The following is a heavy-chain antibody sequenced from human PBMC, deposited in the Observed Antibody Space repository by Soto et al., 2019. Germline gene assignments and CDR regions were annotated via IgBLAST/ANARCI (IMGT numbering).Heavy chain of an antibody. CDR3: ARAATTTEKYYYYMDV. D-gene: IGHD1-26*01. CDR2: ISASNGDS. V-gene: IGHV1-18*01. CDR1: GYTFSDYV. Sequence: QVQLVQSGAEVKKPGASVRVSCKTSGYTFSDYVISWVRQAPGQGLEWVGWISASNGDSNFPQKVQGRVTLTTDTSTSTAYMEMRGLRFDDSAVYFCARAATTTEKYYYYMDVWGKGTTVTVSS. J-gene: IGHJ6*03.